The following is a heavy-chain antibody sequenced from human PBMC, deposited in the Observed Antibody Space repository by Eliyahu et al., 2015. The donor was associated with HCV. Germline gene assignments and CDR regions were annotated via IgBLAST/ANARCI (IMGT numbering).Heavy chain of an antibody. D-gene: IGHD3-10*01. CDR2: ISSSSSYI. CDR1: GFXFSXYS. CDR3: ARSVGPPHWFDP. J-gene: IGHJ5*02. Sequence: EVQLXESGGGLVKPGGSXRLXXAAXGFXFSXYSMNWVRQAPGKGLEWVSSISSSSSYIYYADSVKGRFTISRDNAKNSLYLQMNSLRAEDTAVYYCARSVGPPHWFDPWGQGTLVTVSS. V-gene: IGHV3-21*01.